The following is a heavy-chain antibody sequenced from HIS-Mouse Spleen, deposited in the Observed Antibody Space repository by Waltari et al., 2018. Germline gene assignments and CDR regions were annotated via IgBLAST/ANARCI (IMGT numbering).Heavy chain of an antibody. CDR2: IWYDGSNK. J-gene: IGHJ6*02. V-gene: IGHV3-33*06. CDR3: AKDLSPAVTTDYYYYGMDV. D-gene: IGHD4-17*01. Sequence: QVQLVESGGGVVQPGRSLRLSCAASGFTFSSYGMHWVRQALGKGLEWVAVIWYDGSNKYYADSVKGRFTISRDNSKNTLYLQMNSLRAEDTAVYYCAKDLSPAVTTDYYYYGMDVWGQGTTVTVSS. CDR1: GFTFSSYG.